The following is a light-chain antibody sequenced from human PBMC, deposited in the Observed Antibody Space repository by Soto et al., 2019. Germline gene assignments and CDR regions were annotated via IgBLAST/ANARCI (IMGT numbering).Light chain of an antibody. CDR1: QNIKTN. CDR2: GAS. Sequence: VMTQSPATLSASPGERVTLSCRASQNIKTNLVWYQHKPGQAPRVLLYGASSRARGVPARFSGSGSGTDFTLTISSLQSEDFAIYYCQQYGNWPPLTFVGGTKLGIK. J-gene: IGKJ4*01. CDR3: QQYGNWPPLT. V-gene: IGKV3-15*01.